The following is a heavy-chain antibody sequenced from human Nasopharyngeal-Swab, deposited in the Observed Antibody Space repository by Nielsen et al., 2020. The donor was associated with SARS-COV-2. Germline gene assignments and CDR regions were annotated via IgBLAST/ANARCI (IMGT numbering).Heavy chain of an antibody. Sequence: GGSLRLSCAASGFTFDDYAMHWVRQARGEGLEWVSGNSWNSGSIGYADSVKGRFTISRYTATYSLYLQMNSLRAEDTALYYCAKDMGWTVTTYDAFDIWGQGTMVTVSS. V-gene: IGHV3-9*01. CDR3: AKDMGWTVTTYDAFDI. D-gene: IGHD4-17*01. CDR2: NSWNSGSI. J-gene: IGHJ3*02. CDR1: GFTFDDYA.